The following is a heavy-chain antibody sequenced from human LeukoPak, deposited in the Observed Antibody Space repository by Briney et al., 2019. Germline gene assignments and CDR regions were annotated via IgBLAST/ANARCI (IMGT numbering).Heavy chain of an antibody. D-gene: IGHD3-10*01. CDR2: ISSSGSTI. J-gene: IGHJ4*02. V-gene: IGHV3-48*03. CDR3: ARDLKVLWFGELSWGWDY. CDR1: EFTFSSYE. Sequence: PGGSLRLSCAASEFTFSSYEMNWVRQAPGKGLEWVSYISSSGSTIYYADSVKGRFTISRDNAKNSLYLQMNSLRAEDTAVYYCARDLKVLWFGELSWGWDYWGQGTLVTVSS.